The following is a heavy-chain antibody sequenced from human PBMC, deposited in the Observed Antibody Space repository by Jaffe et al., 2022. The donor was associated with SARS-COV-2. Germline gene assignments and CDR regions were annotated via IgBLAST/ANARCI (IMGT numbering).Heavy chain of an antibody. J-gene: IGHJ4*02. CDR2: ISYDGSNK. V-gene: IGHV3-30-3*01. Sequence: QVQLVESGGGVVQPGRSLRLSCAASGFTFSSYAMHWVRQAPGKGLEWVAVISYDGSNKYYADSVKGRFTISRDNSKNTLYLQMNSLRAEDTAVYYCAREQTYSSGSSYFDYWGQGTLVTVSS. D-gene: IGHD6-19*01. CDR3: AREQTYSSGSSYFDY. CDR1: GFTFSSYA.